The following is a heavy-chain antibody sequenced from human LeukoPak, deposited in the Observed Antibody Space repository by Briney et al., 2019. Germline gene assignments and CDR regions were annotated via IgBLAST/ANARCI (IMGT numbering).Heavy chain of an antibody. V-gene: IGHV4-4*09. CDR3: ARINVAVFDY. Sequence: PSETPSLTCTVSGGSISSYYWSWIRQPPGKGLEWIGYIYTSGSTNYNPSLKSRVTISVDTSKNQFSLKLSSVTAADTAVYYCARINVAVFDYWGQGTLVTVSS. CDR1: GGSISSYY. D-gene: IGHD5-12*01. J-gene: IGHJ4*02. CDR2: IYTSGST.